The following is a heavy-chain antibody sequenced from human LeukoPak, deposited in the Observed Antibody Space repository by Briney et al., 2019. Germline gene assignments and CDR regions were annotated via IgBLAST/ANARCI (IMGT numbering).Heavy chain of an antibody. Sequence: SETLSLTCAVSGYSISSGYYWGWIRQTPGEGLEWIGSTYHSGSTYYNPSLKSRVTISIDTSKNQFSLKLSSVTAADTAVYYCAGKYYYHSSGYFYVDYWGQGTLVTVSS. CDR1: GYSISSGYY. D-gene: IGHD3-22*01. J-gene: IGHJ4*02. CDR2: TYHSGST. V-gene: IGHV4-38-2*01. CDR3: AGKYYYHSSGYFYVDY.